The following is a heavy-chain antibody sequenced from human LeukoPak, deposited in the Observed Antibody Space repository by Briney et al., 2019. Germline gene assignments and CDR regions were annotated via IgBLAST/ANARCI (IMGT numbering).Heavy chain of an antibody. D-gene: IGHD5-12*01. V-gene: IGHV3-23*01. CDR1: GFTFSSYA. CDR2: ISGSGGST. J-gene: IGHJ6*02. CDR3: AKSPRLPGYYYGMDV. Sequence: GGSLRLSCAASGFTFSSYAMSWVRQAPGKGLEWVSAISGSGGSTYYADSVKGRFTISRDNSKNTLYLQMNSLRAEDTAVYYCAKSPRLPGYYYGMDVWGQGTTVTVSS.